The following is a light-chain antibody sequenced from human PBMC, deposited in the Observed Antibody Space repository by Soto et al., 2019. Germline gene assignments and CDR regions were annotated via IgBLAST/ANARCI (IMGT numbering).Light chain of an antibody. Sequence: TQLTQSPSSLSASVGDRFTIACRASQGISSYLAWYQQKPGKAPKLLIYAASTLQSGVPSRFSGSGSGTDFTLTISCLQPEDFATYYCQQLNSYPITFGQGTRREIK. J-gene: IGKJ5*01. V-gene: IGKV1-9*01. CDR1: QGISSY. CDR3: QQLNSYPIT. CDR2: AAS.